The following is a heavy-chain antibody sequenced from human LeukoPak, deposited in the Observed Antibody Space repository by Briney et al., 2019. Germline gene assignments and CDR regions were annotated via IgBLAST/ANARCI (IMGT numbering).Heavy chain of an antibody. D-gene: IGHD6-19*01. Sequence: PGGSLRLSCAASGFTFSSYGMHWVRQAPGKGLEWVAVISYDGSNKYYADSVKGRFTISRDNSKNTLYLQMNSLRAEDTAVYYCAKDLRLAVAGTYENWGQGTLVTVSS. CDR3: AKDLRLAVAGTYEN. CDR2: ISYDGSNK. J-gene: IGHJ4*02. V-gene: IGHV3-30*18. CDR1: GFTFSSYG.